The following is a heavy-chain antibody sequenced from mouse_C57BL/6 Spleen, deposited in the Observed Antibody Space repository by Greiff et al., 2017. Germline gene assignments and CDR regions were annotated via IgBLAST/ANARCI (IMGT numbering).Heavy chain of an antibody. CDR3: TRGEGLRQGGYFDY. CDR2: ISSGGDYI. V-gene: IGHV5-9-1*02. J-gene: IGHJ2*01. CDR1: GFTFSSYA. D-gene: IGHD2-4*01. Sequence: EVMLVESGEGLVKPGGSLKLSCAASGFTFSSYAMSWVRQTPEKRLEWVAYISSGGDYIYYADTVKGRFTISRDNARNTLYLQMSSLKSEDTAMYYCTRGEGLRQGGYFDYWGQGTTLTVSS.